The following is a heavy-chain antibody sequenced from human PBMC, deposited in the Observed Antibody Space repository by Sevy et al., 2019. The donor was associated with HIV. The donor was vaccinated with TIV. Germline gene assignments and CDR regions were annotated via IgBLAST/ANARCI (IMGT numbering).Heavy chain of an antibody. V-gene: IGHV3-30*18. Sequence: GGSLRLSCAASGFTFSSYGMHWVRQAPGKGLEWVAVISYDGSNKYYADSVKGQFTISRDNSKNTLYLQMNSLRVEDMAMYYWAKDQGVRYYYDSSGYSGLGYWGQVTLVTVSS. D-gene: IGHD3-22*01. J-gene: IGHJ4*02. CDR2: ISYDGSNK. CDR1: GFTFSSYG. CDR3: AKDQGVRYYYDSSGYSGLGY.